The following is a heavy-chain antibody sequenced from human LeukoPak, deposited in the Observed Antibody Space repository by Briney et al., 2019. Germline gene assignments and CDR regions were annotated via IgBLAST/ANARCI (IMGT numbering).Heavy chain of an antibody. CDR3: ARLLGDCSTTRCYSGYGMDI. V-gene: IGHV3-21*01. J-gene: IGHJ6*02. D-gene: IGHD2-2*01. Sequence: GGSLRLSCAASGFTVSSNYMNWVRQAPGKGLEWVSSISSSNSYIYYADSVKGRFTISRDNAKNSMHMQMNSLRAEDTAVYYCARLLGDCSTTRCYSGYGMDIWGQGTTVIVSS. CDR2: ISSSNSYI. CDR1: GFTVSSNY.